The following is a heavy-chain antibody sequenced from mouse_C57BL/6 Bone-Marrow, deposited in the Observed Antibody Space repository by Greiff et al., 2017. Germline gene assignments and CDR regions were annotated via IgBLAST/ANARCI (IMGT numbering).Heavy chain of an antibody. CDR2: ISDGGSYT. D-gene: IGHD2-1*01. J-gene: IGHJ3*01. CDR3: ARDLLCRFAY. Sequence: DVQLVESGGGLVKPGGSLKLSCAASGFTFSSYAMSWVRQTPEKRLEWVATISDGGSYTYYPDNVKGRFTISRDNAKNNLYLQMSHLKAEDTDIYCCARDLLCRFAYWGQGTLVTVSA. CDR1: GFTFSSYA. V-gene: IGHV5-4*01.